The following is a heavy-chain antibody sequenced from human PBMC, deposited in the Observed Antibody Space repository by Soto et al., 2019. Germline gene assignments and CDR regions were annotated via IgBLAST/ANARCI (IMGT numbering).Heavy chain of an antibody. J-gene: IGHJ4*02. V-gene: IGHV2-70*01. CDR3: ARPSQSIAARRLLTPYSDY. CDR2: IDCDDYK. Sequence: SGPRLVNPTQTLTLTCTFSGFSLSTSGMCVSWIRQPPGKALEWLALIDCDDYKYYSTSLKTSLTISKDTSKNQGVLTMTNMDHVDTDTYYCARPSQSIAARRLLTPYSDYWGQGTLVNVSS. CDR1: GFSLSTSGMC. D-gene: IGHD6-6*01.